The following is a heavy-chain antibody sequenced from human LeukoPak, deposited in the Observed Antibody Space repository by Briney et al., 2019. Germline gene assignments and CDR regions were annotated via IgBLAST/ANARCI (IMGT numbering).Heavy chain of an antibody. D-gene: IGHD3-22*01. CDR1: GYAFTDYY. V-gene: IGHV1-2*02. CDR3: ARVHFYDSSGYSLINP. J-gene: IGHJ4*02. Sequence: ASVKFSCKASGYAFTDYYMHWVRQAPGQGLEWMGWINPNSGGTNYAQKFQGRVTMTRDTSISTAYMELSRLKSDDTAVYYCARVHFYDSSGYSLINPWGQGTLVTVSS. CDR2: INPNSGGT.